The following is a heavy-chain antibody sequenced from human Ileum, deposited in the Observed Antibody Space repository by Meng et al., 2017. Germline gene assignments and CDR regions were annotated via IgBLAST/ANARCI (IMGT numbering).Heavy chain of an antibody. V-gene: IGHV4-39*07. J-gene: IGHJ5*02. Sequence: QVQLQESGPGLVKFSETLSLTCTVSGVSLSNTVYFWGWIRQSPGKGLEWLGSVQNSGSTAYNPSLKSRVTVSLDTSKNQFSLKLTSVTAADTAVYFCARDGRHWGESPFDPWGQGTLVTVSS. D-gene: IGHD7-27*01. CDR3: ARDGRHWGESPFDP. CDR2: VQNSGST. CDR1: GVSLSNTVYF.